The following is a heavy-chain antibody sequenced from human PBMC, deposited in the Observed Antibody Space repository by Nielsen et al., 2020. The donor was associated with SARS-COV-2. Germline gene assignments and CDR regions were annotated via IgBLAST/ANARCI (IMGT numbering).Heavy chain of an antibody. Sequence: SETLSLTCTVSGGSISSSSYYWGWIRQPPGKGLEWIGSIYYSGSTYYNPSLKSRVTISVDTSKNQFSLKLSSVTAADTAVYYCASNYIVGATFDYWGQGTLVTVSS. J-gene: IGHJ4*02. CDR2: IYYSGST. CDR1: GGSISSSSYY. D-gene: IGHD1-26*01. V-gene: IGHV4-39*01. CDR3: ASNYIVGATFDY.